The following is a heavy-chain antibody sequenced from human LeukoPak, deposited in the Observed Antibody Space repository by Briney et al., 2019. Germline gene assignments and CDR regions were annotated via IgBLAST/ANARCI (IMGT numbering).Heavy chain of an antibody. CDR1: GYTFTSYG. J-gene: IGHJ4*02. D-gene: IGHD3-9*01. Sequence: GASVTVFCKASGYTFTSYGISWVRQAPGQGLEWMGWISAYNGNTNYAQKLQGRVTMTTDTSTSTAYMELRSLRSDDTAVYYCARDGARYFDWFAADYWGQGTLVTVSS. CDR2: ISAYNGNT. V-gene: IGHV1-18*01. CDR3: ARDGARYFDWFAADY.